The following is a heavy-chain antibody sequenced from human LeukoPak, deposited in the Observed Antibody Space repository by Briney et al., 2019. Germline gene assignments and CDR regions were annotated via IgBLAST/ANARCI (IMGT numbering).Heavy chain of an antibody. V-gene: IGHV3-7*01. CDR2: INHNGNVN. CDR1: GFTFSSYW. CDR3: AKIDRIYDSSGLGAFDI. Sequence: PGGSLRLSCAASGFTFSSYWMNWARQAPGKGLEWVASINHNGNVNYYVDSVKGRFTISRDNSKNTLYLQMNSLRAEDTAVYYCAKIDRIYDSSGLGAFDIWGQGTMVTVSS. J-gene: IGHJ3*02. D-gene: IGHD3-22*01.